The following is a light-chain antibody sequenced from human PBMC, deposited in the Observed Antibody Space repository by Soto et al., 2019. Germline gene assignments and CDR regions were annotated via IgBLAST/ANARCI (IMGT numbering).Light chain of an antibody. CDR3: HQYNSWPPMYT. V-gene: IGKV3-15*01. J-gene: IGKJ2*01. CDR1: QSVSSN. Sequence: EIVMTQSPATLSVSPGERATLSCRASQSVSSNLAWYQQKPGQAPRLLIYGASTRATGIPARFSGSGSGTECTLSIISLQSEAFAVYYCHQYNSWPPMYTFDQGTKLEI. CDR2: GAS.